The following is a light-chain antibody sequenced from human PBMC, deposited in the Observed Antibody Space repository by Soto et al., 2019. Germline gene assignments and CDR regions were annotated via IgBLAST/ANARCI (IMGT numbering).Light chain of an antibody. Sequence: QSVLTQSPSASASLGASVRLTCTLNSEHGTYAIAWHQHQPEKGPRHLMKVNSDGSHTKGDGIPDRFSGSSSGVERYLTISSLQSDDEAEYYCQIWGSGFRVFGGGTKVTVL. J-gene: IGLJ2*01. CDR1: SEHGTYA. CDR3: QIWGSGFRV. CDR2: VNSDGSH. V-gene: IGLV4-69*01.